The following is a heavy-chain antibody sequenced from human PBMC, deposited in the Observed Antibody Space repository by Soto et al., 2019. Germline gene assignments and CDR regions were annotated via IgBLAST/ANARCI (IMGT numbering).Heavy chain of an antibody. V-gene: IGHV1-69*01. CDR1: GGTFSSYA. J-gene: IGHJ4*02. CDR2: IIPIFGTA. Sequence: QVQLVQSGAEVKKPGSSVKVSCKASGGTFSSYAISWVRQAPGQGLEWMGGIIPIFGTANYAQKFQGRVTITADESTSTAYMELSSLRSEDTAVYHCARALLEYYYDSSDYFDYWGQGTLVTVSS. CDR3: ARALLEYYYDSSDYFDY. D-gene: IGHD3-22*01.